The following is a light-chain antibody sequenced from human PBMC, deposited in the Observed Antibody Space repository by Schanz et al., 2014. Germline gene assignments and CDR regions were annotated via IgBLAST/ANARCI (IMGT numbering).Light chain of an antibody. CDR3: HQYNDWPYT. V-gene: IGKV3-15*01. J-gene: IGKJ2*01. CDR2: RAS. Sequence: PGARATLSCRASQSVSSNLAWYQQKPGQAPRLLVHRASTRATGVPARFSGSGSGTEFTLTISSLQSEDFAVYYCHQYNDWPYTFGQGTKLDIK. CDR1: QSVSSN.